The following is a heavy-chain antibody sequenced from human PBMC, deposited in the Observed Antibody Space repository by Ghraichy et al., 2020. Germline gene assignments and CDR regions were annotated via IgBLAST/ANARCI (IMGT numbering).Heavy chain of an antibody. CDR1: GFTFSSYA. CDR3: AKKKNIAVAGTGYFHY. D-gene: IGHD6-19*01. Sequence: GGSLRLSCAASGFTFSSYAMSWVRQAPGKGLEWVSAISGSGGSTYYADSVKGRFTISRDNSKNTLYLQMNSLRAEDTAVYYCAKKKNIAVAGTGYFHYWGQGTLVTVSS. V-gene: IGHV3-23*01. CDR2: ISGSGGST. J-gene: IGHJ4*02.